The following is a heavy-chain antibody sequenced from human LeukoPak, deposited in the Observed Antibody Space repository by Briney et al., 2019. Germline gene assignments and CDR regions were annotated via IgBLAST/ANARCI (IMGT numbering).Heavy chain of an antibody. D-gene: IGHD3-9*01. V-gene: IGHV3-23*01. CDR2: ITPSGSIS. CDR1: GFRFSGHG. Sequence: PGRSLRLSCAASGFRFSGHGINWVREAPGKGLGWVSGITPSGSISYYADSVKGRFTMSRDNSKNPVSLHMNSLRAEDTALYYCARDLDWGAFDACGQGTLVIASS. J-gene: IGHJ5*02. CDR3: ARDLDWGAFDA.